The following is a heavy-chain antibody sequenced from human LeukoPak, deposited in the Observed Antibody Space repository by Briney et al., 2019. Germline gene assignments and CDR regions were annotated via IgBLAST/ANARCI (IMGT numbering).Heavy chain of an antibody. J-gene: IGHJ3*02. V-gene: IGHV3-48*02. CDR2: SRNSKNI. D-gene: IGHD1-26*01. Sequence: GGSLRLSCAASGSAFSSYSMNWVRQAPGKGLEWVSYSRNSKNIYYAASVEGRFTISRDNANNSLYLQMNSLRDEDTAVYYCARDSAYAFDIWGQGTKVTVSS. CDR1: GSAFSSYS. CDR3: ARDSAYAFDI.